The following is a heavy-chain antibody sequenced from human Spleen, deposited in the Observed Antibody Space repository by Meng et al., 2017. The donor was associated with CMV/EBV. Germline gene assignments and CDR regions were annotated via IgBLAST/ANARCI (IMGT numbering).Heavy chain of an antibody. V-gene: IGHV3-15*01. CDR1: GFTFTNAW. CDR2: IKSKTDGGTT. CDR3: TIGYCSTTSCLNFDY. J-gene: IGHJ4*02. Sequence: GGSLRLSCAASGFTFTNAWMTWVRQAPGKGLECVGHIKSKTDGGTTDYAAPVKGRFTISRDDSKNTLYLQMDSLKTEDTAVYYCTIGYCSTTSCLNFDYWGQGTLVTVSS. D-gene: IGHD2-2*01.